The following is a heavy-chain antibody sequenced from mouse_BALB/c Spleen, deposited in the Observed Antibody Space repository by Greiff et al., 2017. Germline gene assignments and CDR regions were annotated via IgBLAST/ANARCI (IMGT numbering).Heavy chain of an antibody. V-gene: IGHV5-4*02. CDR1: GFTFSDYY. J-gene: IGHJ3*01. Sequence: EVQLVESGGGLVKPGGSLKLSCAASGFTFSDYYMYWVRQTPEKRLEWVATISDGGSYTYYPDSVKGRFTISRDNAKNNLYLQMSSLKSEDTAMYYCAIPAVAYWGQGTLVTVSA. CDR2: ISDGGSYT. CDR3: AIPAVAY.